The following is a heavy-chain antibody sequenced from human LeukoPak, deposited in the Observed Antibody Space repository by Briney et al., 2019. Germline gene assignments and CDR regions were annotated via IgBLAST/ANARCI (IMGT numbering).Heavy chain of an antibody. Sequence: GGSLRLSCAASGFTFSSYWMSWVRQAPGEGLEWVANIKQDGSEKYYVDSVKGRFTISRHNAKNSLYLQMNSLRAEDTAVYYCAREEWESWSRWFDPWGQGTLVTVSS. J-gene: IGHJ5*02. D-gene: IGHD1-26*01. CDR3: AREEWESWSRWFDP. CDR1: GFTFSSYW. CDR2: IKQDGSEK. V-gene: IGHV3-7*01.